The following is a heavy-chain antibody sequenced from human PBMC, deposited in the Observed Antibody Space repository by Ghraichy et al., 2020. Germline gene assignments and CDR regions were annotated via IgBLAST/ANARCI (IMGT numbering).Heavy chain of an antibody. J-gene: IGHJ3*02. V-gene: IGHV1-69*13. D-gene: IGHD3-22*01. CDR3: GLLNYESSGPPREGAFDI. Sequence: SVKVSCKASGGTFSSYAISWVRQAPGQGLEWMGGIIPIFGTANYAQKFQGRVTITADESTSTAYMELSSLRSEDTAVYYCGLLNYESSGPPREGAFDIWGQGTMVTVSS. CDR1: GGTFSSYA. CDR2: IIPIFGTA.